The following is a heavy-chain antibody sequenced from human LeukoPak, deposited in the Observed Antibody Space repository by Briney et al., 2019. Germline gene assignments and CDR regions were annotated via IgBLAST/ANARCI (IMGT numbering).Heavy chain of an antibody. D-gene: IGHD4-11*01. CDR3: ARIGGDYSNLNWFDP. Sequence: EASVKVSCKASGYTFTGYCIHWVRQAPGQGLEWMGRINPNSGGTNYAQKFQGRVTMTRDTSISTAYMELSSLRSDDTAMYYCARIGGDYSNLNWFDPWGQGTLVTASS. CDR1: GYTFTGYC. CDR2: INPNSGGT. V-gene: IGHV1-2*02. J-gene: IGHJ5*02.